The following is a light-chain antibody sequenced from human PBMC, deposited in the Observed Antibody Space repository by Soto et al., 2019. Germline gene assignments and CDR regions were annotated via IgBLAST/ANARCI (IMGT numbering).Light chain of an antibody. CDR2: DVS. CDR1: SSDVGGYNY. J-gene: IGLJ2*01. Sequence: QSALTQPASVSGSPGQSITISCTGTSSDVGGYNYVSWYQHHPGKAPKLMIYDVSNRPSGVSDRFSGSKSGNTASLTISGLQAEDEADYYCNSYTSSSTVVFGGGTKLTV. CDR3: NSYTSSSTVV. V-gene: IGLV2-14*03.